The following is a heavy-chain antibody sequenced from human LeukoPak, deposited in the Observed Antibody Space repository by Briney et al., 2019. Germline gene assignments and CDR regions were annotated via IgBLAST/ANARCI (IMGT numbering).Heavy chain of an antibody. CDR2: IYYSGST. CDR3: ARHEVSYDSSDGFDY. J-gene: IGHJ4*02. Sequence: SETLSLTCTVSGGSISSSYWSWIRQPPGKGLEWIGSIYYSGSTYYNPSLKSRVTISIDTSKNQFSLRLSSVTAADTAVYYCARHEVSYDSSDGFDYWGQGTLVTVSS. V-gene: IGHV4-59*05. CDR1: GGSISSSY. D-gene: IGHD3-22*01.